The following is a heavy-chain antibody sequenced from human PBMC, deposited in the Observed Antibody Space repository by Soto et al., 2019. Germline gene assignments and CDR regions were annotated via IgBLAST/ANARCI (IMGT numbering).Heavy chain of an antibody. D-gene: IGHD5-12*01. Sequence: GGSLRLSCAASGFTFSSYGMHWVRQAPGKGLEWVAVIWYDGSNKYYADSVKGRFTISRDNSKNTLYLQMNSLRAEDTAVYYCARDRGMATITVDYWGQGTLVTVSS. CDR1: GFTFSSYG. CDR3: ARDRGMATITVDY. V-gene: IGHV3-33*01. J-gene: IGHJ4*02. CDR2: IWYDGSNK.